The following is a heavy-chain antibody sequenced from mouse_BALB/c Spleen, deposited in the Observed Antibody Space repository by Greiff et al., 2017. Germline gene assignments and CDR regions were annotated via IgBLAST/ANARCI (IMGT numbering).Heavy chain of an antibody. CDR3: AREGYRYDLYAMDY. D-gene: IGHD2-14*01. CDR1: GSTFTSYW. J-gene: IGHJ4*01. V-gene: IGHV1S81*02. CDR2: INPSNGRT. Sequence: QVQLQQPGAELVKSVASVKLSCKASGSTFTSYWMHRVMQRPGQGLEWIGEINPSNGRTNYNEKFKSKATLTVDKSSSTAYMQLSSLTSEDSAVYYCAREGYRYDLYAMDYWGQGTSVTVSS.